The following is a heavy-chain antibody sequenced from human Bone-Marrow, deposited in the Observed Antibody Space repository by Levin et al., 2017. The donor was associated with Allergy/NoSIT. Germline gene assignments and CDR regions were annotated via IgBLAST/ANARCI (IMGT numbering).Heavy chain of an antibody. V-gene: IGHV4-39*01. Sequence: SCTVSGASVASPTDYWGWLRQPPGKGLEWIGTAFYTGSTHYNPSLKSRVTISVDTSKHQFSLILSSVTAADTAVYYCARRVDWIAPLDSWGQGTLVIVSS. J-gene: IGHJ4*02. CDR1: GASVASPTDY. D-gene: IGHD3/OR15-3a*01. CDR3: ARRVDWIAPLDS. CDR2: AFYTGST.